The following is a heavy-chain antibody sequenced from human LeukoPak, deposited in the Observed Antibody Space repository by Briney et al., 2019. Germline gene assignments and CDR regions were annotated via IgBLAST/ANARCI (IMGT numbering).Heavy chain of an antibody. CDR2: ISGSGGST. J-gene: IGHJ4*02. CDR3: AKPHHRGSWFPFDY. CDR1: GFTFSSYA. D-gene: IGHD6-13*01. Sequence: GGSLRLSYAASGFTFSSYAMSWVRQAPGKGLEWVSAISGSGGSTYYADSAKGRFTISRDNSKNTLYLQMNSLRAEDTAVYYCAKPHHRGSWFPFDYWGQGTLVTVSS. V-gene: IGHV3-23*01.